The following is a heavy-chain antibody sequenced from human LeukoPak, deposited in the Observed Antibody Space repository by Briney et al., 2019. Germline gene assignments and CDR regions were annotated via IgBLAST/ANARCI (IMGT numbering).Heavy chain of an antibody. J-gene: IGHJ3*01. CDR1: GFTFSSYA. CDR2: ISGSGGST. D-gene: IGHD2-15*01. V-gene: IGHV3-23*01. CDR3: ANADRFCSGSCHVPDAFDF. Sequence: GGSLRLSCAASGFTFSSYAMSRVRQAPGKGLEWVSAISGSGGSTYYADSVKGRFTISRDNSKNTLYLQMNSLRAEDTAVYYCANADRFCSGSCHVPDAFDFWGQGTMVTVSS.